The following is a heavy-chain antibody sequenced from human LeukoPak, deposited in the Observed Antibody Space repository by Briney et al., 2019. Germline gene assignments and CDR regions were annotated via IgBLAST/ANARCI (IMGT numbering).Heavy chain of an antibody. CDR3: ARVLIYGSGSFGPFDP. CDR2: IYHSGST. V-gene: IGHV4-34*01. J-gene: IGHJ5*02. Sequence: SETLSLTCAVYGGSFSGYYWSWIRQPPGKGLEWIGSIYHSGSTYYNPSLKSRVTISVDTSKNQFSLKLSSVTAADTAVYYCARVLIYGSGSFGPFDPWGQGTLVTVSS. D-gene: IGHD3-10*01. CDR1: GGSFSGYY.